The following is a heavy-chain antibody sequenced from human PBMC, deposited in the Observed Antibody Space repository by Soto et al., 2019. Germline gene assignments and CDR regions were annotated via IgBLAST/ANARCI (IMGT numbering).Heavy chain of an antibody. Sequence: PSKSLSLTSEFSGGSIRSSNLWSWVRQPPGKGLEWIGEIYHSGSTNYNPSLKSRVTISVDKSKNQFSLKLSSVTAADTAVYYCARDRKWIQLDYYYGMDVWGQGTTVS. D-gene: IGHD1-1*01. CDR1: GGSIRSSNL. V-gene: IGHV4-4*02. CDR3: ARDRKWIQLDYYYGMDV. J-gene: IGHJ6*01. CDR2: IYHSGST.